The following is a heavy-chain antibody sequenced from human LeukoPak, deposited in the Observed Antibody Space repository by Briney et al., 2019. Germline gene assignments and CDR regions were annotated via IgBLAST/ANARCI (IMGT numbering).Heavy chain of an antibody. CDR2: IYTSGST. J-gene: IGHJ4*02. D-gene: IGHD3-10*01. CDR3: ARGEEVRGVIIPFDY. CDR1: GGSISSYY. V-gene: IGHV4-4*07. Sequence: SETLSLTCTVSGGSISSYYWSWIRQPAGKGLEWIGRIYTSGSTNYNPSLKSRVTMSVDTSKNQFSLKLSSVTAADTAVYYCARGEEVRGVIIPFDYWGQGTLVTVSS.